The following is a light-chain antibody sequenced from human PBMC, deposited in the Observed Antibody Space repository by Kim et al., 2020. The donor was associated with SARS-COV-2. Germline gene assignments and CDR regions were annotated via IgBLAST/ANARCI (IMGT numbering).Light chain of an antibody. CDR2: DVY. J-gene: IGLJ2*01. CDR1: SNDIGAYDY. V-gene: IGLV2-14*03. CDR3: SSYSSDTTLVI. Sequence: QSALTQPASVSGSPGQSITISCTGTSNDIGAYDYVSWYQQHPGEAPKLIIYDVYSRPSGVSNRFSGSKSGYTPSLIISGLQADDEADYYCSSYSSDTTLVIFGGGTQLTVL.